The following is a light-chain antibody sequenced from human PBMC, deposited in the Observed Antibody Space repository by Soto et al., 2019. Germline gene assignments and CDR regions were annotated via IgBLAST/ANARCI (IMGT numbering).Light chain of an antibody. J-gene: IGKJ4*01. CDR1: QSVNHD. Sequence: EIVMTQSPATLSVSPGERATLSCRASQSVNHDLAWYQQKPGQGPRLLIYGASSRATGVPARFSGSGSGTEFTLTISSLQSEDFAVYYCQQYNNWPLTFGGGTKVEIK. V-gene: IGKV3-15*01. CDR3: QQYNNWPLT. CDR2: GAS.